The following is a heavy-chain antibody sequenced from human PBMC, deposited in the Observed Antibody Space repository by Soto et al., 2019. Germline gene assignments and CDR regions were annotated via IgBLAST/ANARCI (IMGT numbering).Heavy chain of an antibody. CDR1: GFTFGDYA. CDR2: IRSKAYGGTT. D-gene: IGHD2-15*01. V-gene: IGHV3-49*01. J-gene: IGHJ3*02. CDR3: TRVHLGYCSGGSCHPGAFDI. Sequence: PGGSLRLSCTASGFTFGDYAMSWFRQAPGKGLEWVGFIRSKAYGGTTEYAASVKGRFTISRDGSKSIAYLQMNSLKTEDTAVYYCTRVHLGYCSGGSCHPGAFDIWGQGTMVTVSS.